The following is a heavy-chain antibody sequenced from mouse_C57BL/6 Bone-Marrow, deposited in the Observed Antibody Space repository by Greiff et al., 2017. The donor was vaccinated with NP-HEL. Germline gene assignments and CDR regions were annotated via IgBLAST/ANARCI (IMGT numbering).Heavy chain of an antibody. V-gene: IGHV1-76*01. CDR1: GYTFTDYY. D-gene: IGHD1-1*01. J-gene: IGHJ2*01. CDR3: AREDYGSSYVDY. Sequence: QVQLQQSGAELVRPGASVKLSCKASGYTFTDYYINWVKQRPRQGLEWIARIYPGSGNTYYNEKFKGKATLTAEKSSSTAYMQLSSLTSEDSAVYFCAREDYGSSYVDYWGQGTTLTVSS. CDR2: IYPGSGNT.